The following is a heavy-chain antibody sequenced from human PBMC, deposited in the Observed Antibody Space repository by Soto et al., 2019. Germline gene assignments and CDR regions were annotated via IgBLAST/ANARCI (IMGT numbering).Heavy chain of an antibody. CDR2: IIPIFGTA. Sequence: QVQLVQSGAEVKKPGSSVKVSCKASGGTFSSYAISWVRQAPGQGLEWMGGIIPIFGTANYAQKFQGRVTITADEATSTAYMELSSVRSEDTAVYYCARGGTYYYDSSGYFGYWGQGTLVTVSS. D-gene: IGHD3-22*01. CDR1: GGTFSSYA. V-gene: IGHV1-69*12. J-gene: IGHJ4*02. CDR3: ARGGTYYYDSSGYFGY.